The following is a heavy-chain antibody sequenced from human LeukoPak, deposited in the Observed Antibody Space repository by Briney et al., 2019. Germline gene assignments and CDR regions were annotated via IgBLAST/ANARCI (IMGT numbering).Heavy chain of an antibody. J-gene: IGHJ3*02. CDR1: GFTFNSYS. D-gene: IGHD3-22*01. V-gene: IGHV3-21*01. Sequence: GGSLRLSCAASGFTFNSYSMNWVRQAPGKGLEWVSSISRSSSSIYYAESLKGRFTISRDNSKNSLYLQMNSLRAEDTAVYYCASRKSYYDSSGFSSDAFDIWGQGTMVTVSS. CDR2: ISRSSSSI. CDR3: ASRKSYYDSSGFSSDAFDI.